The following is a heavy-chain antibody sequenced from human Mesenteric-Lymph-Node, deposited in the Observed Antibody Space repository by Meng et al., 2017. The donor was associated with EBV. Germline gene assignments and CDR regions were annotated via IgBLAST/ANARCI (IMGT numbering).Heavy chain of an antibody. Sequence: VQLKGSGPGLVKPSGPRSLTCAVSGGSISSSNWWRWVRQPPGKGLEWIGEIYHSGSTNYNPSLKSRVTISVDKSKNQFSLKLSSVTAADTAVYYCARVNDSSGYLDYWGQGTLVTVSS. V-gene: IGHV4-4*02. J-gene: IGHJ4*02. D-gene: IGHD3-22*01. CDR3: ARVNDSSGYLDY. CDR2: IYHSGST. CDR1: GGSISSSNW.